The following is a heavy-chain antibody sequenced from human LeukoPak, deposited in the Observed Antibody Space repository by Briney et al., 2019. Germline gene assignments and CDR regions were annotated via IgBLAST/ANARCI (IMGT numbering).Heavy chain of an antibody. V-gene: IGHV3-15*01. CDR1: GCTFSNAW. J-gene: IGHJ4*02. Sequence: GGSLRLSCAASGCTFSNAWMSWVRQAPGKGLEWVGRIKSKTDGGTTDYAAPVKGRFTISRDDSKNTPYLQMNSLKTEDTAVYYCTTYPIGTVTFDYWGQGTLVTVSS. CDR2: IKSKTDGGTT. CDR3: TTYPIGTVTFDY. D-gene: IGHD4-17*01.